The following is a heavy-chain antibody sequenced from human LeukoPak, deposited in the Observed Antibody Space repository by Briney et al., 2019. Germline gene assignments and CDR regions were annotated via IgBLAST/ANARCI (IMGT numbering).Heavy chain of an antibody. CDR1: GGSISSYY. CDR3: ARDPSHYDILTGYYYNWFDP. J-gene: IGHJ5*02. D-gene: IGHD3-9*01. Sequence: SETLSLTCTVSGGSISSYYWSWIRQPPGKGLEWIGYIYYSGSTNYNPSLKSRVTISVDTSKNQFSLKLSSVTAADTAVYYCARDPSHYDILTGYYYNWFDPWGQGTLVTVSS. V-gene: IGHV4-59*01. CDR2: IYYSGST.